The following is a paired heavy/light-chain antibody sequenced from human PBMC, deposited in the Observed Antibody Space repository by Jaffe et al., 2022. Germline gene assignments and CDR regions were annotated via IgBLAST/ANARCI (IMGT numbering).Heavy chain of an antibody. CDR3: AHRRPNFTGSSWYGYYYYYMDV. Sequence: QITLKESGPTLVKPTQTLTLTCTFSGFSLSTSGVGVGWIRQPPGKALEWLALIYWNDDKRYSPSLKSRLTITKDTSKNQVVLTMTNMDPVDTATYYCAHRRPNFTGSSWYGYYYYYMDVWGKGTTVTVSS. CDR1: GFSLSTSGVG. D-gene: IGHD6-13*01. CDR2: IYWNDDK. J-gene: IGHJ6*03. V-gene: IGHV2-5*01.
Light chain of an antibody. CDR3: QQFNNYGIT. CDR2: DAS. CDR1: QGISSA. J-gene: IGKJ5*01. Sequence: AIQLTQSPSSLSASVGDRVTITCRASQGISSALAWYQQKPGKAPKLLIYDASSLESGVPSRFSGSGSGTDFTLTISSLQPEDFATYYCQQFNNYGITFGQGTRLEIK. V-gene: IGKV1D-13*01.